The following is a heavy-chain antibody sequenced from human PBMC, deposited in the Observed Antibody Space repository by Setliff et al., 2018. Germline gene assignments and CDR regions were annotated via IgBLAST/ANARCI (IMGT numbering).Heavy chain of an antibody. CDR2: INHSGST. D-gene: IGHD2-15*01. CDR3: ARKKTVYWYYGMDV. V-gene: IGHV4-34*01. J-gene: IGHJ6*02. Sequence: SETLSLTCAVYGGSFSGYYWSWIRQPPGKGLEWIGEINHSGSTNYNPSLKGRVTISVDTSKNQFSLKLSSVTAADTAVYYCARKKTVYWYYGMDVWGQGTTVTVSS. CDR1: GGSFSGYY.